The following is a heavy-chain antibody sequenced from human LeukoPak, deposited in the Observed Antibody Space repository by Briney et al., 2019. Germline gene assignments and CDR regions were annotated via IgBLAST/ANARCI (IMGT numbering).Heavy chain of an antibody. V-gene: IGHV1-69*06. Sequence: ASVKVSCKASGYTFINYGLSWVRQAPGQGLEWMGGIIPIFGTANYAQKFQGRVTITADKSTSTAYMELSSLRSEDTAVYYCARVGVLSDENWFDPWGQGTLVTVSS. CDR3: ARVGVLSDENWFDP. CDR1: GYTFINYG. J-gene: IGHJ5*02. D-gene: IGHD3-16*02. CDR2: IIPIFGTA.